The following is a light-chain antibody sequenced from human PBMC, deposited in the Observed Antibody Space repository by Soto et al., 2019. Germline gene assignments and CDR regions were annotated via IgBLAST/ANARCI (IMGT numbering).Light chain of an antibody. CDR1: QSPLHSKGYNY. J-gene: IGKJ1*01. CDR2: LGS. V-gene: IGKV2-28*01. Sequence: SLSPLSLPVTPGEPASISCRSSQSPLHSKGYNYLDWYLQNPGQAPQLLMYLGSNRASGVPDRFSGSGSGTDFTLTISRLEPEDVAVYYCKQYRKPGTFGQGTRVDIK. CDR3: KQYRKPGT.